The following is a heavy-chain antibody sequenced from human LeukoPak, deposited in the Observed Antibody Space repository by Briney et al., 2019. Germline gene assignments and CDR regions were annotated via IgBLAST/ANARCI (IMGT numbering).Heavy chain of an antibody. D-gene: IGHD6-13*01. CDR3: ARGPDRRYSSSWYYFDY. CDR2: INTNTGNP. CDR1: GYTFTSYA. V-gene: IGHV7-4-1*02. Sequence: ASVKVSCKASGYTFTSYAMNWVRQAPGQGLEWMGWINTNTGNPTYAQGFTGRFVFSLDTSVSTAYLQISSLKAEDTTVYYCARGPDRRYSSSWYYFDYWGQGTLVTVSS. J-gene: IGHJ4*02.